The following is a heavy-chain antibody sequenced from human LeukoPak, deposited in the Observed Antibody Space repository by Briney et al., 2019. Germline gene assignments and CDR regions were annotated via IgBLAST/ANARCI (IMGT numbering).Heavy chain of an antibody. V-gene: IGHV4-39*07. J-gene: IGHJ5*02. Sequence: PSETLSLTCTVSGGSISSSSYYWGWIRQPPGKGLKWIGSIYYSGSTYYNPSLKSRVTISVDTSKNQFSLKLSSVTAADTAVYYCARDRDTMVRGVISWGQGTLVTVSS. CDR2: IYYSGST. CDR3: ARDRDTMVRGVIS. CDR1: GGSISSSSYY. D-gene: IGHD3-10*01.